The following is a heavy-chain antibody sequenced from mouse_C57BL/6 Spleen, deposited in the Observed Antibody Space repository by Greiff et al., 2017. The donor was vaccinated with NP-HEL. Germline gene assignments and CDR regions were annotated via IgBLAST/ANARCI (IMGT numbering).Heavy chain of an antibody. J-gene: IGHJ3*01. CDR3: ASIYYDYDGIAY. D-gene: IGHD2-4*01. Sequence: EVHLVESGGDLVKPGGSLKLSCAASGFTFSSYGMSWVRQTPDKRLEWVATISSGGSYTYYPDSVKGRFTISRDNAKNTLYLQMSSLKSEDTAMYYCASIYYDYDGIAYWGQGTLVTVSA. CDR1: GFTFSSYG. CDR2: ISSGGSYT. V-gene: IGHV5-6*01.